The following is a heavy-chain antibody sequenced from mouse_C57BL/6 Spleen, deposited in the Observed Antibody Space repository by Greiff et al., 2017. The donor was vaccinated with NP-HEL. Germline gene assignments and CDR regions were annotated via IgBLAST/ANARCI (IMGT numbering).Heavy chain of an antibody. Sequence: DVKLVESGGDLVKPGGSLKLSCAASGFTFSSYGMSWVRQTPDKRLEWVATISSGGSYTYYPDSVKGRFTISRDNAKNTLYLQMSSLKSEDTAMYYCARRRGDYAMDYWGQGTSVTVSS. CDR2: ISSGGSYT. CDR3: ARRRGDYAMDY. J-gene: IGHJ4*01. CDR1: GFTFSSYG. V-gene: IGHV5-6*02.